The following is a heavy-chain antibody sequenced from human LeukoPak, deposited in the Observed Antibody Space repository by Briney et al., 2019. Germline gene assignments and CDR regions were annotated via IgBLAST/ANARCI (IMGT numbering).Heavy chain of an antibody. J-gene: IGHJ4*02. CDR1: GFTFSSYE. CDR2: ISSSGSTI. CDR3: ARMWSIKTYFDY. V-gene: IGHV3-48*03. Sequence: GGSLRLSCAASGFTFSSYEMNWVRQAPGKGLEWVSYISSSGSTIYYADSVKGRFTISRDNSKNTLYLQMNSLRAEDTAVYYCARMWSIKTYFDYWGQGTLVTVSS. D-gene: IGHD2-21*01.